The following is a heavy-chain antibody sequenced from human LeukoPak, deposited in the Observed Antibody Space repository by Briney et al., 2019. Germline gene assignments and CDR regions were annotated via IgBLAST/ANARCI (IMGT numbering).Heavy chain of an antibody. V-gene: IGHV3-21*01. Sequence: GGSLRLSCAASGFTFSNSAMNWVRQVLRKGVEWVSSIDYDSSHIYYAASVRGRFTISRDNARNSVYLQMNSLRVEDTAVYYCARDPLRYLRVGHYDYWGQGTLVAVSS. J-gene: IGHJ4*02. CDR1: GFTFSNSA. CDR2: IDYDSSHI. D-gene: IGHD3-9*01. CDR3: ARDPLRYLRVGHYDY.